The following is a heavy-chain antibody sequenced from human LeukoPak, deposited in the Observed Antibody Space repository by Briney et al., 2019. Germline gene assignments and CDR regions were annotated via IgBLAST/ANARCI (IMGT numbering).Heavy chain of an antibody. CDR1: GFTFSSYA. CDR3: ARRGESNGWYRLLY. V-gene: IGHV3-23*01. CDR2: IGSSGTAT. D-gene: IGHD6-19*01. J-gene: IGHJ4*02. Sequence: GGSLRLSCAASGFTFSSYAMSWVRQAPGKGLEWVSTIGSSGTATYYADSVKGRFTISRDNSKNTLYLQMNTLRAEDSAVYYCARRGESNGWYRLLYWGQGTLVTVSS.